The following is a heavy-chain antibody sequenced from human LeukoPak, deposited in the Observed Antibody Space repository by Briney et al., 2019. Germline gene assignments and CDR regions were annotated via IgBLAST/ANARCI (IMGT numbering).Heavy chain of an antibody. CDR2: IKQDGSER. V-gene: IGHV3-7*03. D-gene: IGHD6-13*01. J-gene: IGHJ4*02. CDR1: GFTFSNYW. Sequence: GGSLRLSCAASGFTFSNYWMSWVRQAPGKGLEWVANIKQDGSERNYVDSVKGRLTISRDNGKNSLYLQMISLRAEDTAVYYCARGWSGFEYWGQGTLVTVSS. CDR3: ARGWSGFEY.